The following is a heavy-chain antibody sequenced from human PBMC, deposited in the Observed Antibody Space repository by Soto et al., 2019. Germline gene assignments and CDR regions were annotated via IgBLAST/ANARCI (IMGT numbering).Heavy chain of an antibody. J-gene: IGHJ6*02. CDR2: IKKDGSEN. CDR3: ARVGVDTTVVDGGYYYYPLDV. V-gene: IGHV3-7*01. Sequence: PGGSLRLSCAASGFTFGYYLMSWVRQSPGKGLEWVAHIKKDGSENYYVDSVTGRFTVSRDNTKNSLYLQMNSLRAEDTAVYYCARVGVDTTVVDGGYYYYPLDVWGQGTTVTVSS. CDR1: GFTFGYYL. D-gene: IGHD5-18*01.